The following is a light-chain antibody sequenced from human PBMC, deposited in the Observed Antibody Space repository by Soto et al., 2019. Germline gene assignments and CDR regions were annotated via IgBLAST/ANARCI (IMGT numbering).Light chain of an antibody. V-gene: IGKV1-5*01. Sequence: DIQMTQSPSTLSSSVGDRVTITCRASQSISSWLAWYQQKPGKAPKLLIYDASSLESGVPSRFSVSGSGTEFTLTISSLKNDDFATYYCQHYNSYSEAFCQGTKVDIK. J-gene: IGKJ1*01. CDR3: QHYNSYSEA. CDR2: DAS. CDR1: QSISSW.